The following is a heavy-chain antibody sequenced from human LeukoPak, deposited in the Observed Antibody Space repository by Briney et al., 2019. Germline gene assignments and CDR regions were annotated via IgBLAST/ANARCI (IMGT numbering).Heavy chain of an antibody. D-gene: IGHD2-8*01. CDR1: GYTFSSYG. Sequence: ASVKVSCKASGYTFSSYGISWVRQAPGQGLEWMGWINPNSGDTSYAQEFQGRVTMTTDTSISTAYMELSRPTSDDTAVYYCARGNGRFSDNWFDPWGQGTLVTVSS. CDR2: INPNSGDT. CDR3: ARGNGRFSDNWFDP. J-gene: IGHJ5*02. V-gene: IGHV1-2*02.